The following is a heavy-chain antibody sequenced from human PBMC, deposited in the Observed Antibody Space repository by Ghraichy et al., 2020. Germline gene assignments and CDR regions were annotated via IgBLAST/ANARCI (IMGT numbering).Heavy chain of an antibody. D-gene: IGHD6-13*01. CDR2: IYYSGST. CDR1: GGSISSYY. Sequence: SETLYLTCTVSGGSISSYYWSWIRQPPGKGLEWIGYIYYSGSTNYNPSLKSRVTISVDTSKNQFSLKLSSVTAADTAVYYCARAKRAGYSSSWNRVADYYYGMDVWGQGTTVTVSS. J-gene: IGHJ6*02. CDR3: ARAKRAGYSSSWNRVADYYYGMDV. V-gene: IGHV4-59*01.